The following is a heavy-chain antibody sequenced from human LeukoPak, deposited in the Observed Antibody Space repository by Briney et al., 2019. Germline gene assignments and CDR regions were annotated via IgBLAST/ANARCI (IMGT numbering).Heavy chain of an antibody. CDR3: VRASGWFDP. Sequence: GGPLRLSCSASGFTFSNYAMHWVRQAPGKGLEYVSAISSGGGTTYYADSVRGRFTISRDTSKNTLYLQMTSLKPEDTALYYCVRASGWFDPWGQGTLVTVSS. V-gene: IGHV3-64D*06. J-gene: IGHJ5*02. CDR1: GFTFSNYA. CDR2: ISSGGGTT. D-gene: IGHD6-25*01.